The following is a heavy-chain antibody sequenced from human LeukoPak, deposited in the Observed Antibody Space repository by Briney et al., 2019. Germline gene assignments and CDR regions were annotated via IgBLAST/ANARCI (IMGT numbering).Heavy chain of an antibody. D-gene: IGHD3-16*01. J-gene: IGHJ4*02. V-gene: IGHV1-2*06. Sequence: GASVKVSCKASGYTFTGYYMHWVRQAPGQGLEWMGRINPNSGGTNYAQRFQGRVTMTRDTSISTAYMELSRLGSDDTAVYYCARDPGGISTHFDYWGQGTLVTVSS. CDR3: ARDPGGISTHFDY. CDR1: GYTFTGYY. CDR2: INPNSGGT.